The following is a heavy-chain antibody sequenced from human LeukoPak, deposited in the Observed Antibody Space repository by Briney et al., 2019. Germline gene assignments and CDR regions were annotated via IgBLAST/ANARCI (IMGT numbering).Heavy chain of an antibody. Sequence: PGGSLRLSCAASGFTFSSYAMHWVRQAPGKGLEWVALISYDGSINDYADSVKGRFTISRDNSKNTLYLQMSSLRADDTAMYYCARGPYSSSWKTFDYWGQGTLVTVSS. CDR1: GFTFSSYA. V-gene: IGHV3-30*04. J-gene: IGHJ4*02. CDR3: ARGPYSSSWKTFDY. CDR2: ISYDGSIN. D-gene: IGHD6-13*01.